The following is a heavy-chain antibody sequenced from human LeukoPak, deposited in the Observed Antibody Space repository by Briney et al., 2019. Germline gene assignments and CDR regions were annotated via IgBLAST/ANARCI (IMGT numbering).Heavy chain of an antibody. Sequence: SEPLSLTCGVCGPPTRIPNWWSWVRQPPGKGLEWIGEIYHTGTTNYGPALESQITMSIDKSKGHFSLNLTSMTAAGTAVYFCAKGRPDTGHDVWAQGRRVTVPS. J-gene: IGHJ3*01. D-gene: IGHD5-18*01. V-gene: IGHV4-4*02. CDR1: GPPTRIPNW. CDR3: AKGRPDTGHDV. CDR2: IYHTGTT.